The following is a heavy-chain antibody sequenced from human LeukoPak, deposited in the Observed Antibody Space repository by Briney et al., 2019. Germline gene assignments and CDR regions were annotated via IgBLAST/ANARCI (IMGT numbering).Heavy chain of an antibody. CDR2: IYYSGST. CDR1: GGSISSGDHY. CDR3: ARTYSSSWYRHYYMDV. J-gene: IGHJ6*03. Sequence: SETLSLTCTVSGGSISSGDHYWSWIRQPPGKGLEWIGYIYYSGSTYYNPSLKSRVTISVDTSKNQFSLKLSSVTAADTAVYYCARTYSSSWYRHYYMDVWGKGTTVTVSS. D-gene: IGHD6-13*01. V-gene: IGHV4-30-4*08.